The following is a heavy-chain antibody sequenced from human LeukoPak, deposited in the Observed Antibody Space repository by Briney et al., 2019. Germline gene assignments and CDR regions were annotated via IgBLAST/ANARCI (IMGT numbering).Heavy chain of an antibody. J-gene: IGHJ5*02. CDR1: GGSFSGFY. V-gene: IGHV4-34*01. CDR3: ARGPGYCSSTSCYKGWFDP. Sequence: PSETPSPTLAVYGGSFSGFYWSWIRPPPRKGPGWIGGINHSGSTNYNPSLKSRVTISVDTSKNQFSLKLSSVTAADTAVYYCARGPGYCSSTSCYKGWFDPWGQGTLVTVSS. D-gene: IGHD2-2*02. CDR2: INHSGST.